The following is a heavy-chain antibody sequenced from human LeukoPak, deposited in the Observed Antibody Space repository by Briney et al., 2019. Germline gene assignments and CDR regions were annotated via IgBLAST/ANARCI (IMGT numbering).Heavy chain of an antibody. J-gene: IGHJ4*02. Sequence: GGSLRLSCAASGFTFSSYSMNWVRQAPGKGLEWVSYISSSSNTIYYADSVKGRFTISRDNAKNSLYLQMNSLREEDTAVHYCPRSSRWFGGLPNFDYWGQGTLVTVS. CDR3: PRSSRWFGGLPNFDY. V-gene: IGHV3-48*02. CDR1: GFTFSSYS. D-gene: IGHD3-10*01. CDR2: ISSSSNTI.